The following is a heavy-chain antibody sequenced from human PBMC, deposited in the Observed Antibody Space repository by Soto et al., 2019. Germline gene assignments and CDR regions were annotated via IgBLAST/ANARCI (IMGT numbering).Heavy chain of an antibody. CDR3: ARERRPGFCISTSCYDPTYYYYYGMDV. D-gene: IGHD2-2*01. CDR2: IIPIFGTA. Sequence: GASVKVSCKASGGTFSSYAISWVRQAPGQGLEWMGGIIPIFGTANYAQKFQGRVTITADESTSTAYMELSSLRSEDTAVYYCARERRPGFCISTSCYDPTYYYYYGMDVWGQGTTVTVSS. J-gene: IGHJ6*02. CDR1: GGTFSSYA. V-gene: IGHV1-69*13.